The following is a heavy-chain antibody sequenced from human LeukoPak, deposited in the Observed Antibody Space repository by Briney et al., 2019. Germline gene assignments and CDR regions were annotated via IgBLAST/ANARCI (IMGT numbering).Heavy chain of an antibody. J-gene: IGHJ4*02. CDR1: GYTFIDYA. CDR2: INTDTGNP. V-gene: IGHV7-4-1*02. Sequence: ASLKVSCKASGYTFIDYAINWVRQAPGQGLEWMGWINTDTGNPTYGQGFTGRFVFSLDTSVSTAYLQINSLKAEDTAVYYCARAWEDYYGSGSDYWGQGSLVTVSS. CDR3: ARAWEDYYGSGSDY. D-gene: IGHD3-10*01.